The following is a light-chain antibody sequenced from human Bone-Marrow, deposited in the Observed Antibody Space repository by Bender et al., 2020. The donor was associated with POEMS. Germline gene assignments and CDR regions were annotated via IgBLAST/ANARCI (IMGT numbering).Light chain of an antibody. Sequence: QSVLTQPPSVSGAPGQRVTISCSGGSSNIGAHAVNWYQHLPATAPKLLIYSSHRRPSEVPDRFSGSRSGTSASLAISGLQSEDEADYYCAVWDDSLNGWVFGGGTKLTVL. CDR2: SSH. CDR1: SSNIGAHA. V-gene: IGLV1-44*01. J-gene: IGLJ3*02. CDR3: AVWDDSLNGWV.